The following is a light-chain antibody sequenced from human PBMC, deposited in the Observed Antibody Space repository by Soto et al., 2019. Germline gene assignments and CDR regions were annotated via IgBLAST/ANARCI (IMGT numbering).Light chain of an antibody. V-gene: IGKV3-15*01. CDR3: QQYGSSVT. CDR2: GAS. Sequence: EIVMTQSPATLSVSPGERATLSCRASQSVSSNLAWYQQKPGQAPRLLIYGASTRATGIPARFSGSGSGTEFTLTISSLQSEDFAVYYCQQYGSSVTFGQGTKVDIK. J-gene: IGKJ1*01. CDR1: QSVSSN.